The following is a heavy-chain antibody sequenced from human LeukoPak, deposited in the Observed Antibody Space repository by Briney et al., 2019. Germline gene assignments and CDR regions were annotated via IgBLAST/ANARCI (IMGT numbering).Heavy chain of an antibody. D-gene: IGHD2-2*01. CDR3: ARGIYCSSISCYSFDY. CDR2: INWNGGST. V-gene: IGHV3-20*04. CDR1: GFTFGDYG. Sequence: GGSLRLSCAASGFTFGDYGMSWVRQAPGKGLEWVSGINWNGGSTGYADSVKGRFTISRDNAKNSLYLQMNSLRAEDTALYYCARGIYCSSISCYSFDYWGQGTLVTVSS. J-gene: IGHJ4*02.